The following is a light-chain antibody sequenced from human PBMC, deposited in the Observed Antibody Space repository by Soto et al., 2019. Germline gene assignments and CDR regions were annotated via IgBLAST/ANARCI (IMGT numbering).Light chain of an antibody. CDR1: SSNIGAGYE. Sequence: QSLLTQPPSVSGAPGQRVTISCTGSSSNIGAGYEVHWFQQLPGTAPKLLIYGNTNRPSGVPDRFSGSKSDTSASLAITGLQPEDEADYYCQSYDSSLSVLYVFGTGTKDTVL. CDR2: GNT. CDR3: QSYDSSLSVLYV. V-gene: IGLV1-40*01. J-gene: IGLJ1*01.